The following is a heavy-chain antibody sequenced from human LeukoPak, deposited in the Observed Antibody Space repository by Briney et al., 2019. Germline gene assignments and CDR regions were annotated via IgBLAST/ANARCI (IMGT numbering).Heavy chain of an antibody. Sequence: GRSLRLSCVASGFTFSNHGMHWVRQAPGKGLEWVALISYDGSKRYHADSVKGRFTISRDDSKNTLYLQMTSLTAEDTALYYGARDYSGNYCFDYWGQGTLVTVSS. D-gene: IGHD1-26*01. V-gene: IGHV3-30*04. CDR2: ISYDGSKR. J-gene: IGHJ4*02. CDR1: GFTFSNHG. CDR3: ARDYSGNYCFDY.